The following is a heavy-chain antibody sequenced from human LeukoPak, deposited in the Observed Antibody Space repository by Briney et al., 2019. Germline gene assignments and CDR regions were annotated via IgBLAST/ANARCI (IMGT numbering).Heavy chain of an antibody. D-gene: IGHD2-2*01. CDR3: AKNVRVVPAAQHFGY. CDR1: GFTFSSYA. J-gene: IGHJ4*02. CDR2: ISYDGNNQ. V-gene: IGHV3-30-3*02. Sequence: GGSLRLSCAASGFTFSSYAMHWVRQPPGKGLEWVAVISYDGNNQYYADSVKGRFTISRDNSKNTLYLQMNSLRAEDTAVYYCAKNVRVVPAAQHFGYWGQGTLVTVSS.